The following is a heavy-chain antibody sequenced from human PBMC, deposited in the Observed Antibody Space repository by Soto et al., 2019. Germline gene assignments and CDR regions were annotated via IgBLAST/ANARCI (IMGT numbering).Heavy chain of an antibody. CDR2: IKQDGSEK. J-gene: IGHJ4*02. CDR1: GFTFSTYW. V-gene: IGHV3-7*01. Sequence: EVQLVESGGGLVQPGGSLRLSCAASGFTFSTYWMTWVRQAPGKGLEWVANIKQDGSEKYYVGSVEGRFTISRDNAKKSLYLQMNSLRDEDTAVYYCARNDYSPSDYWGQGTLVTVFS. CDR3: ARNDYSPSDY. D-gene: IGHD4-4*01.